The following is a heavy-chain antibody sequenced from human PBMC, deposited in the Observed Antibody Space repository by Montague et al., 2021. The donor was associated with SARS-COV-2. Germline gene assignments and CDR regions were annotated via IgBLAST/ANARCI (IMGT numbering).Heavy chain of an antibody. V-gene: IGHV1-24*01. D-gene: IGHD6-13*01. Sequence: SVKVSCKVSGYTLTELSMHWVRQAPGKGLEWMGGFDPEDGETIYAQEFQGRVTMTEDTSTDTAYMELSSLRSEDTAVYYCATAPSIAAAGKGDYYYYYGMDVWGQGTTVTVSS. CDR2: FDPEDGET. CDR1: GYTLTELS. CDR3: ATAPSIAAAGKGDYYYYYGMDV. J-gene: IGHJ6*02.